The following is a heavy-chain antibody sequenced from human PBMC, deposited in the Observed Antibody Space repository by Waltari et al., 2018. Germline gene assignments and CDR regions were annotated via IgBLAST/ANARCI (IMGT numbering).Heavy chain of an antibody. J-gene: IGHJ4*02. CDR2: IWFGGGQT. CDR1: GLSISSYG. Sequence: QAQLVESGGGVVQPGMSLRLSCTGTGLSISSYGRHWVRQAPGKGLEWVALIWFGGGQTYYADSVRGRFTISRDNSKNTLYLDMNSLKLNDTAIYYCAKDAFGNTYVDHWGQGTLVTVAS. CDR3: AKDAFGNTYVDH. D-gene: IGHD3-10*01. V-gene: IGHV3-33*06.